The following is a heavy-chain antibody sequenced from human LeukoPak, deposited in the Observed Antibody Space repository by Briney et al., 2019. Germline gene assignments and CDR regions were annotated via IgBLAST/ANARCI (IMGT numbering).Heavy chain of an antibody. J-gene: IGHJ6*04. CDR1: GFTFSSYE. CDR2: ISSSGSTI. D-gene: IGHD3-10*02. CDR3: AELGITMIGGV. V-gene: IGHV3-48*03. Sequence: GGALRLSCAASGFTFSSYEMNWVRQAPGKGLEWVSYISSSGSTIYYADSVKGRCTISRDNAKNSLYLQMNSLRAEDTAVYYCAELGITMIGGVWGKGTTVTISS.